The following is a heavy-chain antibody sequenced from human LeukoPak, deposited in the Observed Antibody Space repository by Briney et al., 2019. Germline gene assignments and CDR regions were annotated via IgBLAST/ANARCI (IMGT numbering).Heavy chain of an antibody. CDR3: ARSMATITDWFDP. D-gene: IGHD5-24*01. CDR1: GFTFSSYW. Sequence: GGSLRLSCAASGFTFSSYWMSWVRQAPGKGLEWVANIKQDGSEKYYVDSVKGRFTISRDNAKNSLYLQMNSLRAEDTAVYYCARSMATITDWFDPWGQGTLVTVSS. J-gene: IGHJ5*02. CDR2: IKQDGSEK. V-gene: IGHV3-7*01.